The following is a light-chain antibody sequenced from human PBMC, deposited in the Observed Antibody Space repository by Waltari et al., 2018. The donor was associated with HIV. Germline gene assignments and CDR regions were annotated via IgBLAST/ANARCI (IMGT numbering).Light chain of an antibody. Sequence: EIVMTQTQLSLSVTPGQPASISCKSSQSLLHGGGRTFPDWSLQKPGQPPQVRIHGVSDRITGAPDRFSGSGSGTDFTRTISRVEADDVGIYYCRQSLQVPSTFGQGTRLEIK. CDR2: GVS. CDR1: QSLLHGGGRTF. CDR3: RQSLQVPST. J-gene: IGKJ5*01. V-gene: IGKV2D-29*01.